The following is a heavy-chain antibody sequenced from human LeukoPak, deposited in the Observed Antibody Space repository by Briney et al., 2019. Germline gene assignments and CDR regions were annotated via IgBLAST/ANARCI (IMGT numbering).Heavy chain of an antibody. J-gene: IGHJ3*01. CDR2: ISSGSSYI. V-gene: IGHV3-21*01. CDR1: GFTFSSYN. Sequence: GGSLRLSCAASGFTFSSYNMNWVRQAPGKGLEWVSSISSGSSYIYYADSVKGRFTISRDNAKNSLYLQMNSLRAEDTALYFCARYGGNAFDVWGQGTMVTVSS. D-gene: IGHD4/OR15-4a*01. CDR3: ARYGGNAFDV.